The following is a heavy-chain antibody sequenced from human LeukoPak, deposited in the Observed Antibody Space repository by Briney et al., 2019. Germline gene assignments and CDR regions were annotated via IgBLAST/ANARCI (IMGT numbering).Heavy chain of an antibody. CDR3: ARGCDDSSGYYQYYFDY. V-gene: IGHV4-34*01. CDR1: GGSFSGYY. Sequence: PSETLSLTCAVSGGSFSGYYWSWLRQPPGKGLEWIGEINHSGSTNYNPSLKSRVTISVDTSKNQFSLKLSSVTAADTAVYYCARGCDDSSGYYQYYFDYWGQGTLVTVSS. D-gene: IGHD3-22*01. J-gene: IGHJ4*02. CDR2: INHSGST.